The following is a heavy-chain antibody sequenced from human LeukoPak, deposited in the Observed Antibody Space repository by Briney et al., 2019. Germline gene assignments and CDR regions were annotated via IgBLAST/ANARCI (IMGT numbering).Heavy chain of an antibody. V-gene: IGHV3-23*01. D-gene: IGHD1-26*01. CDR1: GFTFSSYA. J-gene: IGHJ4*02. Sequence: GGSLRLSCTASGFTFSSYAMTWVRQAPGKGLEWVSGISASGGNTYHADSVKGRFIISRDNSKNTLYLQMKSLRAEDTAVYFCARDRGSGIDYWGQGTLVTVSS. CDR3: ARDRGSGIDY. CDR2: ISASGGNT.